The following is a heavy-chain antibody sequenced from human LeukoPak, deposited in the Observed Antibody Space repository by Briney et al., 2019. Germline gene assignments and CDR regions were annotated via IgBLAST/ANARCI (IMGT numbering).Heavy chain of an antibody. CDR2: INPNSGGT. CDR1: GYTFTGYY. V-gene: IGHV1-2*04. J-gene: IGHJ5*02. CDR3: ARSAIAAAVNNWFDP. Sequence: GASVKVSCKASGYTFTGYYMHWVRQAPGQGLEWMGWINPNSGGTNYAQKFQGWVTMTRDTSISTAYMELSRLRSDDTAVYYCARSAIAAAVNNWFDPWGQGTLVTVSS. D-gene: IGHD6-13*01.